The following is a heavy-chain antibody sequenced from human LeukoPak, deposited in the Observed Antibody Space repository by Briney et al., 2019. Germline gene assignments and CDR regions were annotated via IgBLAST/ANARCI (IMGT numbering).Heavy chain of an antibody. Sequence: GGSLRLSCAASGFTFSSYEMNWVRQAPGKGLEWVSYISSSGSTIYYADSVKGRFTISRDNAKNSLYLQMNSLRAEDTAVYYCARDLWHSSGVFEYWGQGTLVTVSS. CDR1: GFTFSSYE. V-gene: IGHV3-48*03. CDR2: ISSSGSTI. J-gene: IGHJ4*02. CDR3: ARDLWHSSGVFEY. D-gene: IGHD6-19*01.